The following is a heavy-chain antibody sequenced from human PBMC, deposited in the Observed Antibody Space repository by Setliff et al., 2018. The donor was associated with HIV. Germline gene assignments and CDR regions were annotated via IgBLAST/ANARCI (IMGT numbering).Heavy chain of an antibody. CDR2: IFSSGST. V-gene: IGHV4-59*11. Sequence: PSETLSLTCTVSGYSISSHYWSWIRQPPGKELEWIGYIFSSGSTTYNPSLKSRVTISIDTSKNQFSLKVSSVTAADTAVYYCARGWEWGAPLDYWGQGTPVTVSS. CDR3: ARGWEWGAPLDY. CDR1: GYSISSHY. J-gene: IGHJ4*02. D-gene: IGHD1-26*01.